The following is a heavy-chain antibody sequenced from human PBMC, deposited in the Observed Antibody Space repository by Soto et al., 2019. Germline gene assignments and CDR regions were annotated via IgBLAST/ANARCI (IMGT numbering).Heavy chain of an antibody. CDR2: MSYDGSSK. CDR3: ARGRSVSNDDDVEY. Sequence: QVQLVESGGGVVQPGRSLRLSCAASGFTLSSYSMHWVRQAPGKGLDWVAAMSYDGSSKYFADSVKGRFTISRDNSKSTLYLQMNSLGAEVSAVYDCARGRSVSNDDDVEYWGQGNRVTASS. J-gene: IGHJ4*02. D-gene: IGHD2-8*01. CDR1: GFTLSSYS. V-gene: IGHV3-30-3*01.